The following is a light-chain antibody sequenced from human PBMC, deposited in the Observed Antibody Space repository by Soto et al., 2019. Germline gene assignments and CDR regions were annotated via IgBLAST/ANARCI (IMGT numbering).Light chain of an antibody. CDR1: QNVSSY. CDR2: AAS. CDR3: QQSYSTPWT. J-gene: IGKJ1*01. V-gene: IGKV1-39*01. Sequence: DIQMTQFPSALSASVGDRVTITCRASQNVSSYLNWYQQKPGKAPKLLIYAASSLQSGVPSRFSGSGSGTDFTLTISSLQPEDFATYYCQQSYSTPWTFGQGTKV.